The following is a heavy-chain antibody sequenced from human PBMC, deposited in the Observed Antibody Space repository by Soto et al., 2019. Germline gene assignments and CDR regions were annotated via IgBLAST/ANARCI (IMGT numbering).Heavy chain of an antibody. CDR3: AKDRTLYSATPVRFAY. Sequence: GGSLRLSCAASGFAFSAYAMTWVRQALGKGLEWVSGISGSGATTDYADSVKGRFSISRDNSKNALYLQMSSLRADDTAVYFCAKDRTLYSATPVRFAYWGQGTLVTVSS. CDR1: GFAFSAYA. CDR2: ISGSGATT. D-gene: IGHD3-16*01. J-gene: IGHJ4*02. V-gene: IGHV3-23*01.